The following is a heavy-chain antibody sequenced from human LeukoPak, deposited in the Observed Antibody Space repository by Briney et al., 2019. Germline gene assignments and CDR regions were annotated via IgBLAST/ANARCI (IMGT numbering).Heavy chain of an antibody. CDR2: FNNSRTT. CDR1: GSTISGCS. CDR3: ARGHLGFSP. J-gene: IGHJ5*02. Sequence: SETLSLSCTASGSTISGCSRTWIRQPPGQGLEWIGYFNNSRTTSYNPSLKGRVIISVDTAMDQISRTLNSVTAADTAVYYCARGHLGFSPWGQGTPVTVSS. V-gene: IGHV4-59*01. D-gene: IGHD3-10*01.